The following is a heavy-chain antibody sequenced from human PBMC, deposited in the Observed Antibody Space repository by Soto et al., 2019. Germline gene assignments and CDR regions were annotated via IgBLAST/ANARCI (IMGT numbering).Heavy chain of an antibody. CDR1: GGSIHNHY. V-gene: IGHV4-59*11. J-gene: IGHJ4*02. D-gene: IGHD7-27*01. CDR2: VYYNGIT. Sequence: QVQLQESGPGLVKPSETLSLTCTVSGGSIHNHYWSWIRQPPGKGLEWLGYVYYNGITNYNPSLKRRVTMPADTSKNQLSLNPTSLTAADTAIYYCTRANWYSEYWGQGTLVTVSS. CDR3: TRANWYSEY.